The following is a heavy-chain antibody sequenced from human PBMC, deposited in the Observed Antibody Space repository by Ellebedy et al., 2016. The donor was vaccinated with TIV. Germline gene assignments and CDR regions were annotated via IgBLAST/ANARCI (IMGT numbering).Heavy chain of an antibody. D-gene: IGHD2-2*01. J-gene: IGHJ1*01. CDR2: MNPNSGNT. Sequence: ASVKVSXXTSGYTFTSYDINWVRQATGQGLEWMGWMNPNSGNTGYAQKFQGRVTMTRNTSISTAYMELRSLRSDDTAVYYCARTYCSSTSCHMGYFQHWGQGTLVTVSS. CDR1: GYTFTSYD. CDR3: ARTYCSSTSCHMGYFQH. V-gene: IGHV1-8*01.